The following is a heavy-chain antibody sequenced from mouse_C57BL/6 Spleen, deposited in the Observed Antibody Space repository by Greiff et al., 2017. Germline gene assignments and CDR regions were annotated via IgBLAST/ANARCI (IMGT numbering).Heavy chain of an antibody. Sequence: EVKLMESGGGLVKPGGSLKLSCAASGFTFSDYGMHWVRQAPEKGLEWVAYISSGSSTIYYADTVKGRFTISRDNAKNTLFLQMTSLRSEDTAMYYCARNYYVSSPWFAYWGQGTLVTVSA. D-gene: IGHD1-1*01. V-gene: IGHV5-17*01. CDR3: ARNYYVSSPWFAY. CDR2: ISSGSSTI. CDR1: GFTFSDYG. J-gene: IGHJ3*01.